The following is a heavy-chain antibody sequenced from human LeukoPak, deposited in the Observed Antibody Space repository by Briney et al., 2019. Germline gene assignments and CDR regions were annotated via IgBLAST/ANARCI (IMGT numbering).Heavy chain of an antibody. CDR3: ARGSGWYTGMDY. Sequence: GASVKVSCKASGYTFTGYYMHWVRQAPGHGLEWMGWINLNTGGTNYAQKFQGRVTMTRDTSIATAYMGLTRLTSDDTAVYYCARGSGWYTGMDYWGQGTLVTVSS. V-gene: IGHV1-2*02. J-gene: IGHJ4*02. CDR2: INLNTGGT. D-gene: IGHD6-19*01. CDR1: GYTFTGYY.